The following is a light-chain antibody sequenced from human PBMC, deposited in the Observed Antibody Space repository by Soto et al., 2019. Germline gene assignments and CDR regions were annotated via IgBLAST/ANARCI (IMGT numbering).Light chain of an antibody. CDR1: QSLLYNNTYNY. V-gene: IGKV2-28*01. Sequence: EIVMTQSPLTLPVTPGEPASISCRSSQSLLYNNTYNYLDWYVQKPGQSPQLLIYFGSNRAHGVLDRFSGSGLGTDFTLKINRVEAEDVRTYYCRQALQSLTFGQGTRLEIQ. CDR3: RQALQSLT. CDR2: FGS. J-gene: IGKJ5*01.